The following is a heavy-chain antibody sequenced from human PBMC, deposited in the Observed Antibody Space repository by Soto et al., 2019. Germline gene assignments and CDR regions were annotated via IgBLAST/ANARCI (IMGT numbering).Heavy chain of an antibody. CDR1: GFPVSANY. CDR3: ARAGTTHLVY. J-gene: IGHJ4*02. D-gene: IGHD1-1*01. V-gene: IGHV3-53*01. CDR2: IYTTGTT. Sequence: GGSLRPSCAAFGFPVSANYLSWVRQTPGKGLEWVSVIYTTGTTNYADSVKGRFTISRDSSKNTLYLQMNSLRAEDTAVYYCARAGTTHLVYWGQGTLVTVPS.